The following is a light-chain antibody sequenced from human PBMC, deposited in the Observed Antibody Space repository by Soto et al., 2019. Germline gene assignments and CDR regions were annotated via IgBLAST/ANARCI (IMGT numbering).Light chain of an antibody. V-gene: IGKV3-20*01. CDR2: GAS. CDR1: QTVSSNN. CDR3: QQYGSSTFT. Sequence: DIVLTQSPGTLSLSPGERATLSCRASQTVSSNNLAWYQQKRGQAPRLLIYGASSRAAAIPDRFRGSGSGTDFTLIISSLAPEDFSFYYCQQYGSSTFTFGPGTAVDIK. J-gene: IGKJ3*01.